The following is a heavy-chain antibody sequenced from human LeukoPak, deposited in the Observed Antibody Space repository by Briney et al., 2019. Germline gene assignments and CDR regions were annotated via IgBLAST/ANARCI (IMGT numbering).Heavy chain of an antibody. CDR2: IWFDGGNK. CDR1: GFTFGAIG. CDR3: ARDGIERIAVAGMIYYYYYGMDV. Sequence: PGGSLNPSWQGSGFTFGAIGMHWAPRAQARGREGGEVIWFDGGNKTYADSVKGRFTISRDSSKNTLYLQMNSLRAEDTAVYYCARDGIERIAVAGMIYYYYYGMDVWGQGTTVTVSS. J-gene: IGHJ6*02. V-gene: IGHV3-33*01. D-gene: IGHD6-19*01.